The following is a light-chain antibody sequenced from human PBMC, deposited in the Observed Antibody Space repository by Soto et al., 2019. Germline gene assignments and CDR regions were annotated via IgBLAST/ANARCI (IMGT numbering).Light chain of an antibody. CDR2: EVN. CDR1: SGDVGTYNL. CDR3: CSYAGRSNVV. J-gene: IGLJ2*01. Sequence: QSVLTQPASVSRSPGQSITISCTGTSGDVGTYNLVSWYQQHPGRAPKLIIFEVNKRPSGVSNRLSGSKSGNTASLAISGPQADDEADYHCCSYAGRSNVVCGGGTKLTVL. V-gene: IGLV2-23*02.